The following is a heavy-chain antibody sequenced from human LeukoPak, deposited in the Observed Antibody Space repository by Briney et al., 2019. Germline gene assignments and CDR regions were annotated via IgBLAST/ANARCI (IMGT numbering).Heavy chain of an antibody. CDR1: GYTFTGYY. V-gene: IGHV1-2*02. J-gene: IGHJ4*02. CDR2: INPNSGGT. Sequence: ASVKVSCKASGYTFTGYYMHWVRQAPGQGLEWMGWINPNSGGTNYAQKFQGRVTMTRDTSISTAYMELSRLRSDDTAVYYCARALRVAAAGIDYWGQGTLVTVSS. D-gene: IGHD6-13*01. CDR3: ARALRVAAAGIDY.